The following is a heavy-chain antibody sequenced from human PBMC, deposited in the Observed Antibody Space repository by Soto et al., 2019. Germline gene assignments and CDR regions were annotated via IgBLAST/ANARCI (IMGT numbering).Heavy chain of an antibody. J-gene: IGHJ6*02. V-gene: IGHV1-18*01. CDR1: GYSFTTYG. CDR3: ARESPAPYYYYGMDV. CDR2: ISAYNGNT. Sequence: QVQLVQSGGEVKKPGASVKVSCKTSGYSFTTYGISWVRQAPGQGLEWMGWISAYNGNTNYAQKLQGRVTMTTETYTSTAYMELRSLRSDDTAVYYCARESPAPYYYYGMDVWGQGSTVKVSS.